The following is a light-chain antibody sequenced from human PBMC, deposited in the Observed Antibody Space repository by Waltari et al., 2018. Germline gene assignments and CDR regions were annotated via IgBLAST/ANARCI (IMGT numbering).Light chain of an antibody. CDR2: ATF. Sequence: DIQMTQYPSSLSASVGDRVTITCRASQSISTYLNWYQQKPGKAPNLLIYATFSLQNGVPSRFSGSGSGTDFTLTISSLQPEDSAIYYCQQTYSIPRTFGRGTKLEIK. CDR3: QQTYSIPRT. J-gene: IGKJ2*01. CDR1: QSISTY. V-gene: IGKV1-39*01.